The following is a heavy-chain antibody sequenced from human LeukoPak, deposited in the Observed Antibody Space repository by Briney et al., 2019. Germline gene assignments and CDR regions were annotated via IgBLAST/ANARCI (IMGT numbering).Heavy chain of an antibody. J-gene: IGHJ4*02. CDR1: GVSFTDYY. Sequence: SETLSLTCTVSGVSFTDYYWGWIRQPPGQGLEWIGSIYYRGNTFYHPSLRNRVSISIDTSKGRFSLNLNSVTAANTAVYFCTRDREHGTQDSWGQGTLVTVS. CDR2: IYYRGNT. V-gene: IGHV4-39*07. CDR3: TRDREHGTQDS. D-gene: IGHD1-26*01.